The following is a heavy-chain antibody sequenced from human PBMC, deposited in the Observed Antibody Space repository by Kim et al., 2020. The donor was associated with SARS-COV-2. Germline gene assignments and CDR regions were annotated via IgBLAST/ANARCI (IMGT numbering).Heavy chain of an antibody. CDR1: GASVYSRNYY. CDR3: ATTGPWGSTHG. D-gene: IGHD3-10*01. J-gene: IGHJ4*01. V-gene: IGHV4-61*01. CDR2: MDYRGNA. Sequence: SETLSLTCTVSGASVYSRNYYWNWIRQPPGKGLEWIGCMDYRGNARYNPPLMSRVTISVDTSKNQMSLTLRSVTAADRGVYYCATTGPWGSTHGWGHGT.